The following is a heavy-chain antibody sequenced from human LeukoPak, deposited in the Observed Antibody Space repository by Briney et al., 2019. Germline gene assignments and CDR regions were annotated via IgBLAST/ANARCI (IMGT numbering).Heavy chain of an antibody. CDR2: IFLGDSDT. Sequence: GESLKISCKGSGYSFSTYWIGWVRQMPGKAVEWMGIIFLGDSDTRYSQSLQGQVTISADKSITTAYLQWSSLKASDTAMYCGARSDGYNADYWGQGTLVTVSS. CDR3: ARSDGYNADY. J-gene: IGHJ4*02. D-gene: IGHD5-24*01. V-gene: IGHV5-51*01. CDR1: GYSFSTYW.